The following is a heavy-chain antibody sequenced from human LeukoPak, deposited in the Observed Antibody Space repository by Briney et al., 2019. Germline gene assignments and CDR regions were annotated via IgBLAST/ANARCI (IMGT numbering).Heavy chain of an antibody. V-gene: IGHV1-2*06. CDR1: GYTFTGYY. CDR2: INPNSGGT. Sequence: ASVKVSCKASGYTFTGYYMHWVRQAPGQGLEWVGRINPNSGGTNYAQKFQGRVTMTRDTSISTAYMELSRLRSDDTAVYYCARVEYYYDSSGYYLFDYWGQGTLVTVSS. CDR3: ARVEYYYDSSGYYLFDY. D-gene: IGHD3-22*01. J-gene: IGHJ4*02.